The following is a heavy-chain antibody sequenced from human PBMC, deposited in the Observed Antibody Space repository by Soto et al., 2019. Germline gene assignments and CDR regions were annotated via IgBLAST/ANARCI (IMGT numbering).Heavy chain of an antibody. V-gene: IGHV4-59*08. CDR1: GGSISGYY. J-gene: IGHJ1*01. CDR2: IYYTGST. CDR3: ARYQQYFQH. Sequence: SETLSLTCTVSGGSISGYYWSWIRQPPGKGPEWIGYIYYTGSTNYNPSLTSRVTISVDTSKNQFSLKLSSVTAADTAVYYCARYQQYFQHWGQGTLVTVSS.